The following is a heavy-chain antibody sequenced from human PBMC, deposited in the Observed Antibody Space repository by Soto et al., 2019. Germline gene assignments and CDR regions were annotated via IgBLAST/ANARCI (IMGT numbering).Heavy chain of an antibody. J-gene: IGHJ6*02. D-gene: IGHD6-6*01. Sequence: LTRTVSGGSISSGGYYWSWIRQHPGKGLEWIGYIYYSGSTYYNPSLKSRVTISVDTSKNQFSLKLSSVTAADTAVYYCASDSSSSYYYGMDVWGQGTTVTVSS. CDR3: ASDSSSSYYYGMDV. V-gene: IGHV4-31*03. CDR1: GGSISSGGYY. CDR2: IYYSGST.